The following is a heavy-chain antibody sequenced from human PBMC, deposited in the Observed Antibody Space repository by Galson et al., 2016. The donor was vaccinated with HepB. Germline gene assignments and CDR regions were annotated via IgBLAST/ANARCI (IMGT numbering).Heavy chain of an antibody. D-gene: IGHD2-15*01. Sequence: SVKVSCKASGGTFSSYAISWVRQAPGQGLEWMGGIIPIFGSPNYAPTFQGSVTITADKSTNKAYMELSSLRSEDTALFFCARRLQARGFWGRSGYIDYWGRGTLVTVSS. CDR3: ARRLQARGFWGRSGYIDY. CDR1: GGTFSSYA. J-gene: IGHJ4*02. CDR2: IIPIFGSP. V-gene: IGHV1-69*06.